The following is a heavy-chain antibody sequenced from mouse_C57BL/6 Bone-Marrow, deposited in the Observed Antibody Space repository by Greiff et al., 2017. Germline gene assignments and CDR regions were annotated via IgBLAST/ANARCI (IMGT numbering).Heavy chain of an antibody. CDR1: GYTFTSYW. D-gene: IGHD1-1*01. CDR3: AYGSNFDY. CDR2: IDPSDSYT. Sequence: QVQLQQPGAELVKPGASVKLSCKASGYTFTSYWMQWVKQRPGQGLEWIGEIDPSDSYTNYNQKFKGKATLTVDTSSSTAYMQLSSLTSEDSAVYYCAYGSNFDYWGQGTTLTVSS. J-gene: IGHJ2*01. V-gene: IGHV1-50*01.